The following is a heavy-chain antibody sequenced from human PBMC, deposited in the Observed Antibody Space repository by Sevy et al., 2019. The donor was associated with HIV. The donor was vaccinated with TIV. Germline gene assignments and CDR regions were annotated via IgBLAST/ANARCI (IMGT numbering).Heavy chain of an antibody. CDR3: TRVEGATDWGMDV. CDR1: GFSFSDYR. J-gene: IGHJ6*02. V-gene: IGHV3-49*04. Sequence: GGSLRLSCAASGFSFSDYRMHWVRQAPGKGLERVSFIRSKAYGGTTQYAASVKGRFTISRDDSKSIAYLQMNSLRTEDTAVYYCTRVEGATDWGMDVWCQGTTVTVSS. CDR2: IRSKAYGGTT. D-gene: IGHD1-26*01.